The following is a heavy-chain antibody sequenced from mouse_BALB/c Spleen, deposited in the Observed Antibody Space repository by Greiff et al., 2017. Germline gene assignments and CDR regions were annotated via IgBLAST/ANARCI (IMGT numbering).Heavy chain of an antibody. CDR1: GFAFSSSD. CDR2: ISSGGGST. V-gene: IGHV5-12-1*01. D-gene: IGHD1-1*01. CDR3: ARHNYGTAWFAY. Sequence: EVKLVESGGGLVKPGGSLKLSCAASGFAFSSSDMSWVRQTPEKRLEWVAYISSGGGSTYYPDTVKGRFTISRDNAKNTLYLQMSILKSEDTAMYYCARHNYGTAWFAYWGQGTLVTVSA. J-gene: IGHJ3*01.